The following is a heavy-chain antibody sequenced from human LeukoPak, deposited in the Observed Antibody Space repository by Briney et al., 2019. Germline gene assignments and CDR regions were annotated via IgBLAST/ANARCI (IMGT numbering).Heavy chain of an antibody. CDR3: VRVREQYSNNWYDYYYYMDV. J-gene: IGHJ6*03. D-gene: IGHD6-13*01. V-gene: IGHV4-39*07. Sequence: PSETLSLTCTVSGGSISSSSYYWGWIRQPPGKGLEWIGNIYYSGSTYNNPSLKSRVTISLDTSKNQFSLKLSSVTAADTAVYYCVRVREQYSNNWYDYYYYMDVWGKGTTVTVSS. CDR1: GGSISSSSYY. CDR2: IYYSGST.